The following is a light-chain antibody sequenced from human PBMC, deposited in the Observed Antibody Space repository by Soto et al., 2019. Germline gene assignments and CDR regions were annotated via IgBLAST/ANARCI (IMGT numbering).Light chain of an antibody. CDR2: RDT. V-gene: IGLV1-47*01. Sequence: QSVLTQSPSASGTPGQRVTISCSGSSSNIGGNYVYWYQQLSGAAPRLLIYRDTQRPSGVPDRFSGSKSDTSASLAISGLRPEDDADYYCAAWDDSLGGVVFGGGTKLTVL. J-gene: IGLJ2*01. CDR3: AAWDDSLGGVV. CDR1: SSNIGGNY.